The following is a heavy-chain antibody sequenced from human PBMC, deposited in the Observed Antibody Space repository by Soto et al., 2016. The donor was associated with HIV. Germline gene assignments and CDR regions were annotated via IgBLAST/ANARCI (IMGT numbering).Heavy chain of an antibody. V-gene: IGHV1-2*02. CDR1: GYTFNTYY. CDR2: VNPKNGVT. Sequence: QVQLVQSGAEVKKPGASVKVSCKASGYTFNTYYMHWVRQAPGQGLEWMGWVNPKNGVTHYAQKFQARVTMTRDTSVSTAYMELSRLRSEDTAVYYCARERGVYYDILTGYSPDSFDIWGQGTMVTVSS. D-gene: IGHD3-9*01. J-gene: IGHJ3*02. CDR3: ARERGVYYDILTGYSPDSFDI.